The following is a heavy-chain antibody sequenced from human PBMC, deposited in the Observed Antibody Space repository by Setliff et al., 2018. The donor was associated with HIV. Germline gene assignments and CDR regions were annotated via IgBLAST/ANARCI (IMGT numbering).Heavy chain of an antibody. CDR2: IHHSGTA. J-gene: IGHJ4*02. CDR3: ARLSGGMVPNY. CDR1: GVSISSRNW. V-gene: IGHV4-39*01. D-gene: IGHD3-10*01. Sequence: SETLSLTCAVSGVSISSRNWWSWIRQPPGKGLEWIGSIHHSGTAYDNPSLKSRVTISVDPSKNQILLRLSSVTAADTAVYYCARLSGGMVPNYWGQGTLVTVSS.